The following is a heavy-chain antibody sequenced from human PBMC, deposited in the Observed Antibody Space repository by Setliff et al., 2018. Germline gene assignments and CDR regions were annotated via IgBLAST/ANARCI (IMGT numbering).Heavy chain of an antibody. V-gene: IGHV1-18*01. CDR1: GYTFTSYD. CDR2: ITVYNGNV. Sequence: ASVKVSCKASGYTFTSYDINWVRQAPGQGLEWMGLITVYNGNVIYAENFQGRVTLTTDTSTSTGYMEMRSLRSDDTAVYYCARLGFGEIYYYGMDVWGQGTTVTVSS. J-gene: IGHJ6*02. CDR3: ARLGFGEIYYYGMDV. D-gene: IGHD3-10*01.